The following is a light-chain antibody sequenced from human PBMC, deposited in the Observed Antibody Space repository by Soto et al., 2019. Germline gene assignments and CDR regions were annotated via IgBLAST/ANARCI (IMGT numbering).Light chain of an antibody. Sequence: EIVWTQSPGTLSLSPWERATFSCRASQSVSNSSLAWYHQKPGQAPRLLLFAASRRATGIPDTFSGSGYGTDFTLPISRLQPEDFAVYYCQVYGNSPMYTFGQGTRLEL. CDR2: AAS. CDR3: QVYGNSPMYT. J-gene: IGKJ2*01. V-gene: IGKV3-20*01. CDR1: QSVSNSS.